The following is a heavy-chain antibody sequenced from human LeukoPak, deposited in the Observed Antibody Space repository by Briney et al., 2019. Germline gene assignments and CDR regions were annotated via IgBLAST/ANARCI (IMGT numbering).Heavy chain of an antibody. CDR1: GFTFDDYA. CDR3: AKDGGSGSYPRYFDY. CDR2: ISWNSGSI. D-gene: IGHD1-26*01. Sequence: GRSLRLSCAASGFTFDDYAMHWVRQAPGKGLEWVSGISWNSGSIGYADSVKGRFTISRDNAKNSLYLQMNSLRAEDTALYYCAKDGGSGSYPRYFDYWGQGTLVTVSS. V-gene: IGHV3-9*01. J-gene: IGHJ4*02.